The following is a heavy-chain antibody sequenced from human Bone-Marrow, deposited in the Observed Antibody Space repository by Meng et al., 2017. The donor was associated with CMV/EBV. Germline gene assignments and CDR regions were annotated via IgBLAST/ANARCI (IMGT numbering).Heavy chain of an antibody. V-gene: IGHV4-30-4*08. D-gene: IGHD6-13*01. Sequence: QVQPQEAGPGLVKASPTLSLTCTVSGGSLSSGEYYWSLIRQPPGKGLEWIGYIYYSGSTYYNPSLKSRVTISVDTSKNQFSLKLSSVTAADTAVYYCAGTPIAAAGLFDYWGQGTLVTVSS. CDR3: AGTPIAAAGLFDY. CDR2: IYYSGST. J-gene: IGHJ4*02. CDR1: GGSLSSGEYY.